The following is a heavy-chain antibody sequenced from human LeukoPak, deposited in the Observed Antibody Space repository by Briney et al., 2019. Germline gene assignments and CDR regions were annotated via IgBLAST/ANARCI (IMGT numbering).Heavy chain of an antibody. D-gene: IGHD2-2*01. CDR1: GDSISSYY. CDR3: ARELASYYYYYYMDV. V-gene: IGHV4-4*07. Sequence: SETLSLTCTVSGDSISSYYWSWIRQPAGKGLEWIGRIYTSGSTNYNPSLKSRVTMSVDTSKNQFSLKLSSVTAADTAVYYCARELASYYYYYYMDVWGKGTTVTISS. CDR2: IYTSGST. J-gene: IGHJ6*03.